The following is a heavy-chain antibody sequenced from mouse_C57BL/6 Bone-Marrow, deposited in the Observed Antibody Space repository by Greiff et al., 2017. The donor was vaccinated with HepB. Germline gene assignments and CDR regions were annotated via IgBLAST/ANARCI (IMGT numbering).Heavy chain of an antibody. CDR3: ASTVVATNYDV. CDR1: RYALGSSW. Sequence: VQLQQSGPALVQPGASVKISCKASRYALGSSWMNSVKQRTGKGHEWIERVYPGDGDTSYNGKFKGQATLTADKSSSTACMQLSRLTSEDSAVYFCASTVVATNYDVWGTGTTVTVAS. V-gene: IGHV1-82*01. CDR2: VYPGDGDT. D-gene: IGHD1-1*01. J-gene: IGHJ1*03.